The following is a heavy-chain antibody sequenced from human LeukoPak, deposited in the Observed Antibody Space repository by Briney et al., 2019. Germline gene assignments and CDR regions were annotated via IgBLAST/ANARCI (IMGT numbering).Heavy chain of an antibody. J-gene: IGHJ4*02. Sequence: ASQTLSLTCTVSGGSISSGGYYWSWIRQHPGKGLEWIGYIYYSRSTYYNPSLKSRVTISVDTSKNQFSLKLSSVTAADTAVYYCARYTIFGVVMPFDYWGQGTLVTVSS. D-gene: IGHD3-3*01. CDR3: ARYTIFGVVMPFDY. CDR1: GGSISSGGYY. V-gene: IGHV4-31*03. CDR2: IYYSRST.